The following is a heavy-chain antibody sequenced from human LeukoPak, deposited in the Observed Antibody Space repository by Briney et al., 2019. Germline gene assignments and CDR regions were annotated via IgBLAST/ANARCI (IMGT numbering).Heavy chain of an antibody. CDR1: GFTFSSYA. V-gene: IGHV3-23*01. CDR3: ANTLTTVVIPGAFDI. J-gene: IGHJ3*02. CDR2: ISGSGGST. Sequence: GTSLRLSCAASGFTFSSYAVSWVRQTPGKGLEWVSAISGSGGSTYYADSVKGRFTISRDNSKNTLYLQMNSLRAEDTAVYYCANTLTTVVIPGAFDIWGQGTMVTVSS. D-gene: IGHD4-23*01.